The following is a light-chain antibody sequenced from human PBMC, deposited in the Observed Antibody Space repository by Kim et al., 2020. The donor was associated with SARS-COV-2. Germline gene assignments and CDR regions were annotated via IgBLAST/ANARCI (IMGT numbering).Light chain of an antibody. V-gene: IGKV3-15*01. CDR3: QQYNDWPWT. CDR1: QSVSSN. Sequence: EIVMTQSPDTLSVSPGERVTLSCRASQSVSSNLGWYQQKPGQTPRLLIYRASTRATGIPAKFSGSGYGTKFSLTISSLQSEDFAIYYCQQYNDWPWTFGQGTKVDIK. CDR2: RAS. J-gene: IGKJ1*01.